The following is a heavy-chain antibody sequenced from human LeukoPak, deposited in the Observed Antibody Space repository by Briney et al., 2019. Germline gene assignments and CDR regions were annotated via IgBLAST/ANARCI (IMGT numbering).Heavy chain of an antibody. CDR3: ARDARFCSSTSCSWLSTDY. CDR1: GGSISSYY. J-gene: IGHJ4*02. V-gene: IGHV4-59*01. CDR2: IYYSGNT. Sequence: SETLSLTCTVSGGSISSYYWSWIRQPPGKGLKWIGYIYYSGNTNYNPSLKSRVTISVDTSKNQFSLKLSSVTAADTAVYYCARDARFCSSTSCSWLSTDYWGQGTLVTVSS. D-gene: IGHD2-2*01.